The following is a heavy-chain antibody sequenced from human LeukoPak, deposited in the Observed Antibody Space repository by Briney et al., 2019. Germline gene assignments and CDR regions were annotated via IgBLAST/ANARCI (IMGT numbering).Heavy chain of an antibody. D-gene: IGHD3-3*01. J-gene: IGHJ6*03. Sequence: SETLSLTCTVSGGSIGSINSGTYYWSWIRQPAGKGLEWIGRIYTSGSTNYNPSLKSRVTMSVDTSKNHFSLKLSSVTAADTTVYYCARDTSARYDFWSGYPYYYYMDVWGKGTTVTVSS. CDR3: ARDTSARYDFWSGYPYYYYMDV. CDR2: IYTSGST. V-gene: IGHV4-61*02. CDR1: GGSIGSINSGTYY.